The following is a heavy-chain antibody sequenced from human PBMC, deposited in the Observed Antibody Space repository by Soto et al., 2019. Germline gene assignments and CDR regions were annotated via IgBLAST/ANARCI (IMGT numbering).Heavy chain of an antibody. V-gene: IGHV1-3*05. CDR1: GYTFTSYA. CDR3: ARAPGGSSSFVDY. J-gene: IGHJ4*02. Sequence: QFQLVQSGAEEKKPGASVKVSCKASGYTFTSYAMPWVRQAPGQRLEGMGWINDGNGNTKYSQKFQGRVTITRDTSASTAYMELSSLRSEDTAVYYCARAPGGSSSFVDYWGQGTLVTVSS. CDR2: INDGNGNT. D-gene: IGHD6-6*01.